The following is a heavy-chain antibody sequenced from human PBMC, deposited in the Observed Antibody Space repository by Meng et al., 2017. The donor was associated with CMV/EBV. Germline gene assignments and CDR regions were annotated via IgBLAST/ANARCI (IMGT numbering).Heavy chain of an antibody. D-gene: IGHD1-7*01. Sequence: GSLRLSCTVSGGSVSSGSYYWSWIRQPPGKGLEWIGYIYYSGSTNYNPSLKSRVTISVDTSKNQFSLKLSSVTAADTAVYYCARYPPKELELQGFDPWGQGTLVTVSS. V-gene: IGHV4-61*01. CDR1: GGSVSSGSYY. CDR2: IYYSGST. J-gene: IGHJ5*02. CDR3: ARYPPKELELQGFDP.